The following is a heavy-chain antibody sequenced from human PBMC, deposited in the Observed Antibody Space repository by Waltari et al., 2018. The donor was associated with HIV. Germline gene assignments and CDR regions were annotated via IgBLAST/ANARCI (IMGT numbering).Heavy chain of an antibody. J-gene: IGHJ4*02. CDR1: GFSFSSYR. Sequence: EVQLVESGGGLVQPGGSLRPSCTASGFSFSSYRMNWVRQAPGKGLEWVSYISTSSSAIFYADSVKGRFTISRDTAKNSLYLQMNSLRAEDTAVYYCARDRTRYYFDSWGQGTLVTVSS. CDR2: ISTSSSAI. D-gene: IGHD1-20*01. CDR3: ARDRTRYYFDS. V-gene: IGHV3-48*01.